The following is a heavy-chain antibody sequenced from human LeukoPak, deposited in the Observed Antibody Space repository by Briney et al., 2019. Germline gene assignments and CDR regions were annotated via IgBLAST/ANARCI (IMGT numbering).Heavy chain of an antibody. J-gene: IGHJ3*02. CDR2: IYNDGST. CDR3: ARNILFAFDI. D-gene: IGHD2/OR15-2a*01. Sequence: SGGSLRLSCAASGLTLSSSYMSWVRQAPGKGLEWVSIIYNDGSTYYSDSMKGRFTIPRDNSKNTLYLQVNSLRAEDTAMYYCARNILFAFDIWGQGTMVTVSS. CDR1: GLTLSSSY. V-gene: IGHV3-53*01.